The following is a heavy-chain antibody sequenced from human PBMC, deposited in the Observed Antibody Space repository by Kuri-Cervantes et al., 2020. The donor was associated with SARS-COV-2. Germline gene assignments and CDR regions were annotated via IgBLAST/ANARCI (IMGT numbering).Heavy chain of an antibody. Sequence: LSLTCAASGFTFSSYAMSWVRQAPGKGLEWVSAISGSGGSTYYADSVKGRFTISRDNSKNTLYLQMNSLRAEDTAVYYCASAFGGAWYYVFDYWGQGTLVTVSS. J-gene: IGHJ4*02. CDR2: ISGSGGST. CDR1: GFTFSSYA. V-gene: IGHV3-23*01. D-gene: IGHD2-21*02. CDR3: ASAFGGAWYYVFDY.